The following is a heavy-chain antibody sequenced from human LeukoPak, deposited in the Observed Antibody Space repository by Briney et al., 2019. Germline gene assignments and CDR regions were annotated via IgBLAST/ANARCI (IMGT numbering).Heavy chain of an antibody. CDR3: ARVGVVTPPRHWYFDL. V-gene: IGHV4-39*07. CDR2: IYYSGST. D-gene: IGHD4-23*01. CDR1: GGSISSSSYY. J-gene: IGHJ2*01. Sequence: PSETLSLTCTVSGGSISSSSYYWGWIRQPPGKGLEWIGSIYYSGSTYYNPSLKSRVTISVDTSKNQFSLKLSSVTAADTAVYYCARVGVVTPPRHWYFDLWGRGTLVTVSS.